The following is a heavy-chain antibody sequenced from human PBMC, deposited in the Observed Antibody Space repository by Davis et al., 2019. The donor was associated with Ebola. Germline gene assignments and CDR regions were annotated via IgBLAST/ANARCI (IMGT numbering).Heavy chain of an antibody. J-gene: IGHJ4*02. CDR2: VYYSGST. CDR1: PASVSSNSYY. D-gene: IGHD7-27*01. CDR3: ARGTSGVEH. Sequence: SETLSLTCTVSPASVSSNSYYWNCIRQPPGKGLEWIGYVYYSGSTNYNPSLKSRVTISVDTSKNQFSLKLRSVTAADTAVYYCARGTSGVEHWGQGTLATVSS. V-gene: IGHV4-61*01.